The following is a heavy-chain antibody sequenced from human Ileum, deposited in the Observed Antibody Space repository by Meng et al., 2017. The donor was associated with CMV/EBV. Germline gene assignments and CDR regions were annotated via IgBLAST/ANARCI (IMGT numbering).Heavy chain of an antibody. CDR3: ARDAADSTSPAWFDP. CDR2: INSDGSST. V-gene: IGHV3-74*01. CDR1: GFTFSSYW. Sequence: GESLKISCAASGFTFSSYWMHWVRQAPGKGLVWVSRINSDGSSTSYADSVKGRFTISRDNAKNTLYLQMNSLRVEDTAVYYCARDAADSTSPAWFDPWGQGTLVTVSS. D-gene: IGHD2-2*01. J-gene: IGHJ5*02.